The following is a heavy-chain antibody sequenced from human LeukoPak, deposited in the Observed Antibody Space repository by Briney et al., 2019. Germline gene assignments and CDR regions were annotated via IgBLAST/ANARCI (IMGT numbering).Heavy chain of an antibody. Sequence: PSETLSLTCAVYGGSFSGHYWSWIRQPPGKGLEWIGEINHSGSTNYNPSLKSRVTISVDTSKNQFSLKLSSVTAADTAVYYCARGGYCSSTSCQFDYWGQGTLVTVSS. V-gene: IGHV4-34*01. CDR3: ARGGYCSSTSCQFDY. CDR1: GGSFSGHY. J-gene: IGHJ4*02. D-gene: IGHD2-2*01. CDR2: INHSGST.